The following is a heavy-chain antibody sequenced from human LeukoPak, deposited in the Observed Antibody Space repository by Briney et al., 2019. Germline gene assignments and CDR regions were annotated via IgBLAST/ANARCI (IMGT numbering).Heavy chain of an antibody. Sequence: ASVKVSCKASRYTFTSYYMNWIRQAPGQGPEWLGIINPHGGSTDYSHKFQDRVTMTSDTSTSTVYMELHSLSSEDTAVYFCARVGVTAATADYWGQGTLVTVSS. J-gene: IGHJ4*02. D-gene: IGHD6-25*01. V-gene: IGHV1-46*01. CDR3: ARVGVTAATADY. CDR2: INPHGGST. CDR1: RYTFTSYY.